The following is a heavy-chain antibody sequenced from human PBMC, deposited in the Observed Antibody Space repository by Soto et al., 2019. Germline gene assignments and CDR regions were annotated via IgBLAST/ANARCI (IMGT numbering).Heavy chain of an antibody. D-gene: IGHD6-13*01. CDR1: GYSFTSYW. Sequence: PGESLKISRKGSGYSFTSYWIGWVRQMPGKGPEWMGIIYPGDSDTRYSPSFQGQVTISADKSISTAYLQWSSLKASDTAMYYCARSPPEGSCWYVYYYGMDVWGQGTTVTVSS. CDR2: IYPGDSDT. J-gene: IGHJ6*02. V-gene: IGHV5-51*01. CDR3: ARSPPEGSCWYVYYYGMDV.